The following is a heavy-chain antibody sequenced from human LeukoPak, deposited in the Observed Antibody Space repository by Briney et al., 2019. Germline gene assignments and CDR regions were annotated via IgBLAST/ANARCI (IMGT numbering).Heavy chain of an antibody. V-gene: IGHV3-23*01. CDR2: ISGSGGST. Sequence: GGSLRLSCAASGFTFSSHAMSWVRQAPGKGLEWVSAISGSGGSTYYADSVKGRFTISRDNSKNTLYLQMNSLRAEDTAVYYCAKDLTPAMVTSEQYYYYYGMDVWGQGTTVTVSS. D-gene: IGHD5-18*01. CDR3: AKDLTPAMVTSEQYYYYYGMDV. CDR1: GFTFSSHA. J-gene: IGHJ6*02.